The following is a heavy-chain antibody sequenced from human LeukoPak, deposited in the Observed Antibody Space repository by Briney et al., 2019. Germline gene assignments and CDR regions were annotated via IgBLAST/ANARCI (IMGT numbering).Heavy chain of an antibody. CDR1: VYTFITYH. V-gene: IGHV1-46*01. CDR3: ARSRLLLDY. Sequence: ASVKVSCKASVYTFITYHMHWVRQAPGQGLEWMGIIRPSGGSTTYAQKFQGRVTMTGDTSTSTVYMELSSLRSEDTAVYYCARSRLLLDYWGQGTLVTASS. CDR2: IRPSGGST. J-gene: IGHJ4*02. D-gene: IGHD2-21*02.